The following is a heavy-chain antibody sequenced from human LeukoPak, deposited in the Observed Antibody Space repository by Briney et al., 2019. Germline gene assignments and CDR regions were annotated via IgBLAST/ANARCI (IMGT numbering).Heavy chain of an antibody. CDR1: GFTFSSYS. V-gene: IGHV3-21*01. J-gene: IGHJ4*02. CDR2: ISSSSSYI. CDR3: ARGSLVHYYGSGSYRIRAGFDS. D-gene: IGHD3-10*01. Sequence: GGSLRLSCAASGFTFSSYSMNWVRQAPGKGLEWVSSISSSSSYIYYADSVKGRFTISRDNAKNSLYLQMNSLRAEDTAVYYCARGSLVHYYGSGSYRIRAGFDSWGQGTLVTVSS.